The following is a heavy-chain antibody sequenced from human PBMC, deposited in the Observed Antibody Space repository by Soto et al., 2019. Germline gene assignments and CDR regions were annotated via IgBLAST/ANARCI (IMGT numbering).Heavy chain of an antibody. V-gene: IGHV3-23*01. CDR3: AKDLTGDGGFDY. Sequence: GGSLRLSCAASGFTLSSYAMSWVRQAPGKGLEWVSAISGSGGSTYYADSVKGRFTISRDNSKNTLYLQMNSLRAEDTAVYYCAKDLTGDGGFDYWGQGTLVTVSS. CDR2: ISGSGGST. CDR1: GFTLSSYA. J-gene: IGHJ4*02. D-gene: IGHD7-27*01.